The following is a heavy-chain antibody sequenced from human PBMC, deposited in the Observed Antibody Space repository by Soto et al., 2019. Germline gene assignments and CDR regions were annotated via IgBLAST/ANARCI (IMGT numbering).Heavy chain of an antibody. J-gene: IGHJ3*02. CDR1: VYTFTSYY. D-gene: IGHD6-19*01. V-gene: IGHV1-2*04. Sequence: XSVKVSCKASVYTFTSYYMHWVRQAPGQGLEWMGWINPNSGGTNYAQKFQGWVTMTRDTSISTAYMELSRLRSDDTAVYYCAMDHSSGWYDAFDIWGQGTMVTVSS. CDR3: AMDHSSGWYDAFDI. CDR2: INPNSGGT.